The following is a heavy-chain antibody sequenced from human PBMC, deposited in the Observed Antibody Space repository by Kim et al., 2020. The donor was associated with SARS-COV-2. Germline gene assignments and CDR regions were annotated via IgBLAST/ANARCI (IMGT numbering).Heavy chain of an antibody. CDR3: ARHGGYSGYDIVLFH. Sequence: PSLKSRVTISVDTSKNQFSLKLSSVTAADTAVYYCARHGGYSGYDIVLFHWGQGTLVTVSS. D-gene: IGHD5-12*01. V-gene: IGHV4-59*08. J-gene: IGHJ4*02.